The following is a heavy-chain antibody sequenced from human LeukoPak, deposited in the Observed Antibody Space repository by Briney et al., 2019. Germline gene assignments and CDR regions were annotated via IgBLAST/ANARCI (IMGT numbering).Heavy chain of an antibody. Sequence: SVKVSCKASGGTFSSYAISWVRQAPGQGLEWMGGIIPIFGTANYAQKFQGRVTITADKSTSTAYMELSSLRSEDTAVYYCARDRSRSLAFDIWGQGTMVTVSS. D-gene: IGHD6-13*01. J-gene: IGHJ3*02. CDR1: GGTFSSYA. CDR3: ARDRSRSLAFDI. V-gene: IGHV1-69*06. CDR2: IIPIFGTA.